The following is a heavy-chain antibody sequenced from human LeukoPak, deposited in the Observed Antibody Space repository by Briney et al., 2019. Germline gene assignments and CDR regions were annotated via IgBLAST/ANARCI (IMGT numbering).Heavy chain of an antibody. CDR3: AREVLPAAMGIDY. D-gene: IGHD2-2*01. CDR1: GFTFNDYG. CDR2: INWNGGST. V-gene: IGHV3-20*04. J-gene: IGHJ4*02. Sequence: GGSLRLSCAASGFTFNDYGMSWVRQAQGKGLEWVSGINWNGGSTGYADSVKGRFTISRDNAKKSLYLQMNSLRAEDTAVYYCAREVLPAAMGIDYWGQGTLVTVSS.